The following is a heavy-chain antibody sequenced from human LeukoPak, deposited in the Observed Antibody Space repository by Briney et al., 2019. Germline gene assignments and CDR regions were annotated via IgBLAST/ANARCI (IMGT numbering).Heavy chain of an antibody. Sequence: PGGSLRLSCAASGFTFSSYSMNWVRQAPGKGLEWVSSISSSSSYIYYADSVKGRFTISRDNAKNSLYLQMNSLRAEDTAVYYCARDGVSAYCSSTSCPDAFDIWGQGTMVTVSS. J-gene: IGHJ3*02. D-gene: IGHD2-2*01. CDR2: ISSSSSYI. CDR1: GFTFSSYS. V-gene: IGHV3-21*01. CDR3: ARDGVSAYCSSTSCPDAFDI.